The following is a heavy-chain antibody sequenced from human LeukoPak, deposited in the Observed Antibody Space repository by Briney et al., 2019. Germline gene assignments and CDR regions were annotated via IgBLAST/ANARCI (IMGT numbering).Heavy chain of an antibody. CDR1: GGSVSDYY. Sequence: PSETLSLTCTVSGGSVSDYYWSWIRQSPGKGLEWIGYIYYTGSSSYNPSLRSRVTISADTSKNQFSLKLSSVTAADTAVYYCARGRKYTSGYRVTELGSGYSDYWGQGTLVTVSS. J-gene: IGHJ4*02. D-gene: IGHD5-18*01. CDR2: IYYTGSS. CDR3: ARGRKYTSGYRVTELGSGYSDY. V-gene: IGHV4-59*02.